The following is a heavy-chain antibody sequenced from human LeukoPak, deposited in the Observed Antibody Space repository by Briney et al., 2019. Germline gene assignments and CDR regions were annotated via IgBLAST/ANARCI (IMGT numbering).Heavy chain of an antibody. V-gene: IGHV4-34*01. Sequence: PSETLSLTCAVYGGSFSGYHWSWIRQPPGKGLEWIGEINHSGSTNYNPSLKSRVTISVDTSENQFSLKLSSVTAADTAVYYCATIRYGAFDIWGQGTMVTVSS. CDR2: INHSGST. J-gene: IGHJ3*02. D-gene: IGHD3-9*01. CDR1: GGSFSGYH. CDR3: ATIRYGAFDI.